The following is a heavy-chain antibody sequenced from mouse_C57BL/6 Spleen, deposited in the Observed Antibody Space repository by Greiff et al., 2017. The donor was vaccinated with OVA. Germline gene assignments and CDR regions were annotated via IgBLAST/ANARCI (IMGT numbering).Heavy chain of an antibody. CDR1: GFTFSDYG. CDR2: FISGSSTI. J-gene: IGHJ3*01. D-gene: IGHD1-1*01. V-gene: IGHV5-17*01. CDR3: AREGYYGSSYWFAY. Sequence: EVQGVESGGGLVKPGGSLKLSCAASGFTFSDYGMHWVRQAPERGRVWFAYFISGSSTIYYADTVKGRFTISRDNAKNTLFLQMTSLRSEDTAMYYCAREGYYGSSYWFAYWGQGTLVTVSA.